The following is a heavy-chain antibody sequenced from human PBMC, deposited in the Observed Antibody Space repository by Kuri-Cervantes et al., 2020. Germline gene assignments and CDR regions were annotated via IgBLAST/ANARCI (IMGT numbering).Heavy chain of an antibody. CDR3: ARGRYYYGSGSYYNPYGMDV. V-gene: IGHV3-30-3*01. CDR2: ISYDGSNK. J-gene: IGHJ6*02. Sequence: GESLKISCAASGFTFSSYAMHWVRQAPGKGLEWVAVISYDGSNKYYADSVKGRFTISRDNSKNTPYLQMNSLRASDTAVYYCARGRYYYGSGSYYNPYGMDVWGQGTTVTVSS. D-gene: IGHD3-10*01. CDR1: GFTFSSYA.